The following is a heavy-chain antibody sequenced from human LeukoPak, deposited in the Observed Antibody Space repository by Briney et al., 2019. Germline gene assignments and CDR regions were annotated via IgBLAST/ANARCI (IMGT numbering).Heavy chain of an antibody. J-gene: IGHJ5*02. V-gene: IGHV4-34*01. D-gene: IGHD2-2*01. CDR3: ARGGRYCSSTSCYRGWFDP. CDR2: INHSGRT. CDR1: GGSFSGYY. Sequence: PSETLSLTCAVYGGSFSGYYWSWIRQPPGKGLEWIGEINHSGRTNYNPSLKSRVTISVDTSKNQFSLKLSSVTAADTAVYYCARGGRYCSSTSCYRGWFDPWGQGTLVTVSS.